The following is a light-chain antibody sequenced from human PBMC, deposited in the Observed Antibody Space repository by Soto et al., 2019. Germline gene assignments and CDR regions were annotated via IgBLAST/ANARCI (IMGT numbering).Light chain of an antibody. Sequence: QSALTQPASVSGSPGQTITISCTGTSSDVGGYNYVSWYQQHPGKAPTLVIYGVSYRPSGVSARFSGSKFQNTASLTISGLQAEDEADYYCSSFRTGSVVLFGGGTNSPS. CDR3: SSFRTGSVVL. CDR1: SSDVGGYNY. CDR2: GVS. V-gene: IGLV2-14*01. J-gene: IGLJ3*02.